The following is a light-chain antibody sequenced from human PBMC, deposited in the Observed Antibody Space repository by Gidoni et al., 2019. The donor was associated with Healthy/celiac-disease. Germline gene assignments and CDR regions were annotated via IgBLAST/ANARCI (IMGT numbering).Light chain of an antibody. CDR2: DAS. J-gene: IGKJ2*01. CDR3: QQYNSYSPGT. Sequence: IQMTQYPPTLTASVGDRVTITCRASQSISSGLAWYQQKPGKAPKLLIYDASSLESGVPSRFSGSGSGTEFTLTISSLQPDDFATYYYQQYNSYSPGTFGQGTKLEIK. V-gene: IGKV1-5*01. CDR1: QSISSG.